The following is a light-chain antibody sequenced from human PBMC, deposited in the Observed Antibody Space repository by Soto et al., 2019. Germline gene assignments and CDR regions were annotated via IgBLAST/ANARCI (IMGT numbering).Light chain of an antibody. V-gene: IGKV4-1*01. CDR3: QQYYSTPLT. CDR2: WAS. J-gene: IGKJ2*01. CDR1: QSLLYISNNRNY. Sequence: DIVMTQSPDSLAVSLGERATINCKSSQSLLYISNNRNYLAWYQQKPGQPPKMLIYWASTRESGVPDRFSGSGSDTDITLTISSLQAEDVAVYYCQQYYSTPLTFGQGTKLEIK.